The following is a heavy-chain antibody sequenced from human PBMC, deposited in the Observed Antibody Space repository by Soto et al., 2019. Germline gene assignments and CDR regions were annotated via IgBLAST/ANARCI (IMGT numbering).Heavy chain of an antibody. CDR1: GYTFTSYG. J-gene: IGHJ4*02. Sequence: ASVKVSCKASGYTFTSYGSSWVRQAPGQGLEWMGWISAYNGNTNYAQKLHGRVTMTTDTSTSTAYMELRSLRSDDTAVYYCARDRDSSGHYYTAVDYWGQGTQVTVSS. V-gene: IGHV1-18*01. CDR2: ISAYNGNT. CDR3: ARDRDSSGHYYTAVDY. D-gene: IGHD3-22*01.